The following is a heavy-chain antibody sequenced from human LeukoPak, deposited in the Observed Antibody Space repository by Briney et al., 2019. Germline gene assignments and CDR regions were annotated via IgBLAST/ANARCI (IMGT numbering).Heavy chain of an antibody. CDR3: AKVALFSGYYPPFDY. CDR1: GFTFSNYG. J-gene: IGHJ4*02. CDR2: ISYDGSNE. D-gene: IGHD3-22*01. V-gene: IGHV3-30*18. Sequence: GGSLRLSCTASGFTFSNYGMHWVRQAPSKGLEWVAVISYDGSNEYYADSVKGRFTISRDNSKNTLFLQMNSLRTEDTAVYHCAKVALFSGYYPPFDYWGQGTLVTVSS.